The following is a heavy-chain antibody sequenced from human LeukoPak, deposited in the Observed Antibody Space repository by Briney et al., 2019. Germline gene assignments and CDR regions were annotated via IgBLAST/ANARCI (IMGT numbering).Heavy chain of an antibody. V-gene: IGHV5-51*01. CDR2: IYPGDSDT. CDR3: ARQDGYGLYYFDY. J-gene: IGHJ4*02. CDR1: GYSFTGYW. Sequence: GESLKISCKGSGYSFTGYWIGWVRQMPGKGLEWMGIIYPGDSDTRYSPSFQGQVTISADKSINTAYLQWSSPKASDTAMYYCARQDGYGLYYFDYWGQGTLVTVSS. D-gene: IGHD5-24*01.